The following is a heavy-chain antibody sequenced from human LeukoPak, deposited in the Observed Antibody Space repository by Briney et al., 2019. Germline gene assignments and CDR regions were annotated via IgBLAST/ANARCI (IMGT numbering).Heavy chain of an antibody. J-gene: IGHJ2*01. CDR1: GFAFSSHA. V-gene: IGHV3-23*01. Sequence: GGSLRLSCAASGFAFSSHAMSWVRQAPGKGLEWVSAINGSGSSTYYADSVKGRVSISRDNSKNTLYLQMNSLRVEDTALYYCARDFWDDFEYFDLWGRGTLVTVSS. CDR3: ARDFWDDFEYFDL. CDR2: INGSGSST. D-gene: IGHD3-3*01.